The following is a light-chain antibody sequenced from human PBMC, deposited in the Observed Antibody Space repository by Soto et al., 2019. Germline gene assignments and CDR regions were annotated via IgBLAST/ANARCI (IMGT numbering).Light chain of an antibody. CDR1: QSIRSY. V-gene: IGKV1-39*01. Sequence: DIQMTQSPSSLSASVGDRVTITCRASQSIRSYLNWYQQKPGKAPKLLIYAASSLQIGVPSRFSGSGSSTDFTLTISSLQTEDFDTYYCQQSYSTPQWTCGQGTKVEIK. J-gene: IGKJ1*01. CDR2: AAS. CDR3: QQSYSTPQWT.